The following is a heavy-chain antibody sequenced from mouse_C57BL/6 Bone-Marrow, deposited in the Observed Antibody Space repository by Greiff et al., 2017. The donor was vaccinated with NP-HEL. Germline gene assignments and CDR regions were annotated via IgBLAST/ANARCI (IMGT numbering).Heavy chain of an antibody. J-gene: IGHJ4*01. V-gene: IGHV14-2*01. Sequence: VQLKESGAELVKPGASVKLSCTASGFNIKDYYMHWVKQRTEQGLEWIGRIDPEDGETKYAPKFQGKATITADTSSNPAYLQLSSLTSEDTAVYYCARPYYDYDLYYAMDYWGQGTSVTVSS. D-gene: IGHD2-4*01. CDR3: ARPYYDYDLYYAMDY. CDR2: IDPEDGET. CDR1: GFNIKDYY.